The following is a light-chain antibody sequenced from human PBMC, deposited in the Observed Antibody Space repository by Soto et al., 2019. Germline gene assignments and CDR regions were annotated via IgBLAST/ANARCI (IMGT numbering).Light chain of an antibody. CDR3: QQTDSTPQT. J-gene: IGKJ1*01. V-gene: IGKV1-39*01. CDR1: QSSRNY. Sequence: DIQMTQSPSSLSASVGGRVTISCRASQSSRNYVSWYQQKPGTAPKLLIRAASTLQSGVPSRFSGSGSGTDFTLTISSLQIEDFTTYFCQQTDSTPQTFGQGTNVEI. CDR2: AAS.